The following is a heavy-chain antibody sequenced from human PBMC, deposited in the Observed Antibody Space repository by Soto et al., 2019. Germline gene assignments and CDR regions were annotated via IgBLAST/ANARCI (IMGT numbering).Heavy chain of an antibody. V-gene: IGHV3-23*01. D-gene: IGHD5-12*01. J-gene: IGHJ4*02. CDR2: ISGIGHST. Sequence: GGSLRLSXAASGFTFSSHAMSWVRQAPGEGLEWVSSISGIGHSTYYADSVKGRFTISRDNSKNTLFLQMSSLRAEDTAVYYCAKRIMATIGHFDSWGQGTLVTVSS. CDR1: GFTFSSHA. CDR3: AKRIMATIGHFDS.